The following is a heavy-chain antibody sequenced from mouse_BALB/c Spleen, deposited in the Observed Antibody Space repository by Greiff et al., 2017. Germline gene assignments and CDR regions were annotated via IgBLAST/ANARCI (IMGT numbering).Heavy chain of an antibody. CDR3: AGSEYGNYWFAY. CDR1: GYTFTSYW. V-gene: IGHV1-87*01. J-gene: IGHJ3*01. CDR2: IYPGDGDT. Sequence: VQLQQSGAELARPGASVKLSCKASGYTFTSYWMQWVKQRPGQGLEWIGAIYPGDGDTRYTQKFKGKATLTADKSSSTAYMQLSSLTSEDSAVYYCAGSEYGNYWFAYWGQGTLVTVSA. D-gene: IGHD2-10*02.